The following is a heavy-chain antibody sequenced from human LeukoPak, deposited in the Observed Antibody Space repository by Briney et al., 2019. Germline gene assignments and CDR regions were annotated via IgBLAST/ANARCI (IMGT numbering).Heavy chain of an antibody. CDR3: ARDPYSGNYGAYYYYYMDV. CDR2: ITSGSSYI. D-gene: IGHD1-26*01. Sequence: GGSLRLSCAASGFTFSSYSMNWVRQAPGQRLEWVSSITSGSSYIYYADSVKGRFTISRDNAKSSLYLQMDSLRAEDTAVYYCARDPYSGNYGAYYYYYMDVWGKGTTVTIS. J-gene: IGHJ6*03. V-gene: IGHV3-21*01. CDR1: GFTFSSYS.